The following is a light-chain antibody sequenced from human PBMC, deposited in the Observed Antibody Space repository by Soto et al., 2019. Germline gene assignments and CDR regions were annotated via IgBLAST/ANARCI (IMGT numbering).Light chain of an antibody. CDR1: QSVSSN. CDR2: GAS. Sequence: EIVMTQSPATLSVSPGERATLSCRASQSVSSNLAWYQQKPGQAPRLLIYGASTRATGIPARFSGSGSGTAVTLPIISLQSEDFAVYYCQQYNNWPPGTFGQGTRLEIK. V-gene: IGKV3-15*01. CDR3: QQYNNWPPGT. J-gene: IGKJ5*01.